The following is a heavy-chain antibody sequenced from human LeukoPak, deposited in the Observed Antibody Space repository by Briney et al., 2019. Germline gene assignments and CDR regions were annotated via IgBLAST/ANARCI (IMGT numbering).Heavy chain of an antibody. J-gene: IGHJ6*02. CDR1: GYTFTNYW. V-gene: IGHV5-51*01. Sequence: GESLKISCRGSGYTFTNYWIGWVRQMPGRGLEWMGIIYPGDSDPRYSPSFQGQVTISADKSMSTAYLQWSSLKASDTAIYYCARRDRGRGLDVWGQGTTVTVSS. D-gene: IGHD2-21*02. CDR3: ARRDRGRGLDV. CDR2: IYPGDSDP.